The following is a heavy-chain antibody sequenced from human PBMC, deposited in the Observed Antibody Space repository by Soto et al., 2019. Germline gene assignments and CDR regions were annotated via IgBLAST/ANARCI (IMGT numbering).Heavy chain of an antibody. J-gene: IGHJ6*01. V-gene: IGHV4-61*01. D-gene: IGHD6-19*01. CDR2: IYYSGST. CDR3: ARGIEGWYQGRYYYGMDV. Sequence: QGQLQESGPGLVKPSETLSLTCTVSGGSVSSGSYYWSWIRQPPGKGLEWIGYIYYSGSTNYNPSLKSRVTISVDTSKNQFSLKLSSVTAADTAVYYCARGIEGWYQGRYYYGMDVW. CDR1: GGSVSSGSYY.